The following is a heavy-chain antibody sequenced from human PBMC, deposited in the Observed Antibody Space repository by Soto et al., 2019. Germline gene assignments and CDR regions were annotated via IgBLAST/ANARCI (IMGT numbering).Heavy chain of an antibody. CDR1: GGSISSGGYS. CDR2: IYYGGST. V-gene: IGHV4-30-2*05. CDR3: ATGEWELLASGTSWYFDL. Sequence: SETLSLTCAVSGGSISSGGYSWSWIRQPPGKGLEWVGYIYYGGSTSYNPSLKSRITISLETSKSQISLRLSSVTAADTAVYYCATGEWELLASGTSWYFDLWGRGTLVTVSS. D-gene: IGHD1-26*01. J-gene: IGHJ2*01.